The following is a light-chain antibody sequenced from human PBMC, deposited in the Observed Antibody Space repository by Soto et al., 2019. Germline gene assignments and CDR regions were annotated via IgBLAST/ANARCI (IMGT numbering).Light chain of an antibody. Sequence: IVLTQSPGTLSLSPGERATLSCRASQSVSSSYLAWYQQKPGQAPRLLIYGASGRATGIPDRFSGSGSGTDFTLTISRLEPEDFAVYYCQQYGSSPPLTFGGGTKVEIK. V-gene: IGKV3-20*01. CDR3: QQYGSSPPLT. CDR1: QSVSSSY. CDR2: GAS. J-gene: IGKJ4*01.